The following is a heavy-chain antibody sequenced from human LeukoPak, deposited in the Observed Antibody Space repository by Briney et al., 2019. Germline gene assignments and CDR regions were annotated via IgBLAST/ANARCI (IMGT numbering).Heavy chain of an antibody. J-gene: IGHJ4*02. V-gene: IGHV3-23*01. CDR2: ISGSGGST. CDR3: AKGATNGYSYGSSFDY. CDR1: GFTFSSYA. D-gene: IGHD5-18*01. Sequence: GGSLRLSCAAYGFTFSSYAMSWVRQAPGKGLEWVSAISGSGGSTYYADSVKGRFTISRDNSKNTLYLQMNSLRAEDTAVYYCAKGATNGYSYGSSFDYWGQGTLVTVSS.